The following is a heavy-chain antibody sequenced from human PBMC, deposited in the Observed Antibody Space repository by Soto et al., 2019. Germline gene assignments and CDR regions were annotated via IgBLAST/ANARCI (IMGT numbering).Heavy chain of an antibody. V-gene: IGHV1-18*01. CDR2: ISAYNGNT. Sequence: VSVKVSCKASGYTFTSYGISWVRQAPGQGLEWMGWISAYNGNTNYAQKLQGRVTMTTDTSTSTAYMELRSLRSDDTAVYYCAREARSVLRYFDWPHFDYWGQGTLVTVSS. CDR1: GYTFTSYG. J-gene: IGHJ4*02. CDR3: AREARSVLRYFDWPHFDY. D-gene: IGHD3-9*01.